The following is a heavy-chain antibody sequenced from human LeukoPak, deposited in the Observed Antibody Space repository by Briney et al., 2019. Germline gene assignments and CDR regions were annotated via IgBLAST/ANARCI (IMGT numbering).Heavy chain of an antibody. CDR3: ARDFGYYDSSDRYYYGMDV. J-gene: IGHJ6*02. D-gene: IGHD3-22*01. CDR2: IYYSGST. Sequence: SETLSLTCTVSGGSISSYYWSWIRQPPGKGLEWIGYIYYSGSTNYNPSLKSRVTISVDTSKNQSSLKLSSVTAADTAVYYCARDFGYYDSSDRYYYGMDVWGQGTTVTVSS. CDR1: GGSISSYY. V-gene: IGHV4-59*01.